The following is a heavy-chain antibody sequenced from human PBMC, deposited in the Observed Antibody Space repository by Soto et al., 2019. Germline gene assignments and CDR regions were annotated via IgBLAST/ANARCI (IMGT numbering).Heavy chain of an antibody. CDR3: TRSGSEGSLRNWFGP. CDR2: ISHTGRT. Sequence: VSGVAMGKTKYLGDWIRQTPGRGLEWIGRISHTGRTSYNPSLKSRVTISVDTSKGQFSLKVTSVTAADTALYFCTRSGSEGSLRNWFGPWGQGTLVTVSS. J-gene: IGHJ5*02. CDR1: GVAMGKTKYL. V-gene: IGHV4-39*01. D-gene: IGHD3-10*01.